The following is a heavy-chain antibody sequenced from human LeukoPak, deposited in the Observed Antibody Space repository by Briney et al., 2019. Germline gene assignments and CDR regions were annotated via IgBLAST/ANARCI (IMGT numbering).Heavy chain of an antibody. CDR1: GFTFSSYG. J-gene: IGHJ4*02. CDR3: AREGIVGATQLDY. Sequence: GRSLRLSCAASGFTFSSYGMHWVRQAPGKGLEWVSYISSSSSYTNYADSAKGRFTISRDNAKNSLYLQMNSLRAEDTAVYYCAREGIVGATQLDYWGQGTLVTVSS. V-gene: IGHV3-21*05. CDR2: ISSSSSYT. D-gene: IGHD1-26*01.